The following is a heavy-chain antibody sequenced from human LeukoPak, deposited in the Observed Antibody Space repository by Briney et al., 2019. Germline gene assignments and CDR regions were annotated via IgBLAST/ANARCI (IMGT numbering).Heavy chain of an antibody. D-gene: IGHD6-13*01. CDR2: IYYSGST. CDR1: GVSISSYY. Sequence: SETLSLTCTVSGVSISSYYWSWIRQPPGKGLEWIGYIYYSGSTNYNPSLKSRVTISVDTSENQFSLKLSSVTAADTAVYYRARGRGARSSRWYNWFDPWGQGTLVTVSS. V-gene: IGHV4-59*01. CDR3: ARGRGARSSRWYNWFDP. J-gene: IGHJ5*02.